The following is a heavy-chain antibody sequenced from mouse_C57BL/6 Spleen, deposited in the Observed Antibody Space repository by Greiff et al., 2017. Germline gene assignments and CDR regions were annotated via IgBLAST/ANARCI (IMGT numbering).Heavy chain of an antibody. V-gene: IGHV1-52*01. D-gene: IGHD2-13*01. CDR2: IDPSDSET. CDR1: GYTFTSYW. J-gene: IGHJ3*01. CDR3: AGSGDSFAY. Sequence: QVQLQQPGAELVRPGSSVKLSCKASGYTFTSYWMHWVKQRPIQGLEWIGNIDPSDSETNYNQKFKDKATLTVDKSSSTAYMQLSSLTSEDSAVYYCAGSGDSFAYWGQGTLLTVSA.